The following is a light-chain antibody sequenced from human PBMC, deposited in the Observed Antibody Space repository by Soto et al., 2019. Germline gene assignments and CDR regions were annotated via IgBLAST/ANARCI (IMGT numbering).Light chain of an antibody. CDR2: EVV. J-gene: IGLJ1*01. CDR1: KNDIGVYDF. Sequence: QSGLTQPPSASGAPGQSFTISCTGTKNDIGVYDFVSWYQHHPGKAPRLIIYEVVQRPSGVPDRFSGSKSGNTAYLTVSGLQAAHEADYFCKSYAGSNTYVFGSGTKVTVL. V-gene: IGLV2-8*01. CDR3: KSYAGSNTYV.